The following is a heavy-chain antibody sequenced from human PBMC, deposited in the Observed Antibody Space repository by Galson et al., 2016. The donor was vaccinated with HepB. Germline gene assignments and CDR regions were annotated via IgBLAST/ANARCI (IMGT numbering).Heavy chain of an antibody. D-gene: IGHD6-19*01. Sequence: LRLSCAASGFTFSYHGMHWVRQAPGKGLEWVALIWYDGETKYSADSVKGRFTISRDNSDNTLYLHMNSLRAEDTAVYYCARARYSSSWFGDFDYWGQGTLVIVSS. J-gene: IGHJ4*02. V-gene: IGHV3-33*08. CDR3: ARARYSSSWFGDFDY. CDR1: GFTFSYHG. CDR2: IWYDGETK.